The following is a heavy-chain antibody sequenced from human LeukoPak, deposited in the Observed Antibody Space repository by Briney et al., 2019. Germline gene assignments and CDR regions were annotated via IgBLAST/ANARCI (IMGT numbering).Heavy chain of an antibody. J-gene: IGHJ3*02. V-gene: IGHV4-39*07. CDR2: IYYSGST. CDR1: GGSISSSGYY. Sequence: SETLSLTCTVSGGSISSSGYYWGWIRQPPGKGLEWIGSIYYSGSTYYNPSLKSRVTISVDTSKNQFSLKLSSVTAADTAVYYCARDSLEVLLWFGELPNAFDIWGQGTMVTVSS. D-gene: IGHD3-10*01. CDR3: ARDSLEVLLWFGELPNAFDI.